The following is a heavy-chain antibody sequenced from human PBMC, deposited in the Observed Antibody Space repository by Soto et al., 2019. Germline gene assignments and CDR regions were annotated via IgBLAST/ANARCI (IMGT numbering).Heavy chain of an antibody. Sequence: GASVKVSCKASGGTFSSYTISWVRQAPGQGLEWMGRIIPILGIANYAQKFQGRVTITADKSTSTAYMELSSLRSEDTAVYYCAREIFSSSNRGAFDIWGQGTMVNVSS. CDR2: IIPILGIA. CDR1: GGTFSSYT. V-gene: IGHV1-69*04. D-gene: IGHD6-6*01. J-gene: IGHJ3*02. CDR3: AREIFSSSNRGAFDI.